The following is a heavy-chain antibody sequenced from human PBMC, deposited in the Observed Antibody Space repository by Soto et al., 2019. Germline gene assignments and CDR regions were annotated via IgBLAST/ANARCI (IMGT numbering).Heavy chain of an antibody. J-gene: IGHJ4*02. CDR1: GFSLSTSGVG. CDR2: IYWDDDK. V-gene: IGHV2-5*02. D-gene: IGHD3-10*01. CDR3: AHSRGGPALQWFGELFLFDY. Sequence: SGPTLVKPTQTLTLTCTFSGFSLSTSGVGVGWIRQPPGKALEWLALIYWDDDKRYSPSLKSRLTITKDTSKNQVVLTMTNMDPVDTATYYCAHSRGGPALQWFGELFLFDYWGQGTLVTVSS.